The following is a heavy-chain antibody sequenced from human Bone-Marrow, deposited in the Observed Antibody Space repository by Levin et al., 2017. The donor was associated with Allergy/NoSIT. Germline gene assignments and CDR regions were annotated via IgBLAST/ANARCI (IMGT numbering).Heavy chain of an antibody. D-gene: IGHD3-10*01. CDR3: ARDRLGEILSSYYHIDV. J-gene: IGHJ6*03. V-gene: IGHV3-53*01. CDR2: ISDGNDA. Sequence: SCVASGLFVSSNYMSWIRQAPGKGLEWVSMISDGNDAYYADSVQGRFTISRDKSKNTLYLQMNSLRVEDTAVYFCARDRLGEILSSYYHIDVWGKGTTVTVS. CDR1: GLFVSSNY.